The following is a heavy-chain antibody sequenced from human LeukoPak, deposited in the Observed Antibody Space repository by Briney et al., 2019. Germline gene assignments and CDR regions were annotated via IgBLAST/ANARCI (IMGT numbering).Heavy chain of an antibody. D-gene: IGHD3-16*02. V-gene: IGHV4-34*01. J-gene: IGHJ4*02. CDR2: INHSGST. CDR3: ARSNYDYVWGSYQGSRYFDY. Sequence: SETLSLTCAVYGGSFSGYYWSWIRQPPGKGLEWIGEINHSGSTNYNPSLKSRVTISVDTSKNQFSLKLSSVAAADTAVYYCARSNYDYVWGSYQGSRYFDYWGQGTLVTVSS. CDR1: GGSFSGYY.